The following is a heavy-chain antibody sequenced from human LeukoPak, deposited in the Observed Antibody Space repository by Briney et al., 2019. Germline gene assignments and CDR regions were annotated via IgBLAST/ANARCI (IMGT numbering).Heavy chain of an antibody. V-gene: IGHV4-59*08. J-gene: IGHJ4*02. CDR3: VRHSRVVAFDY. D-gene: IGHD2-15*01. CDR2: IYYTRNT. CDR1: GVSISNHY. Sequence: PSETLSLTCTVSGVSISNHYSSWIRQPPGKGLEWIGYIYYTRNTNYNPSLKSRVTISEDTSKNQVSLKLSSVTAADTAVYYCVRHSRVVAFDYWGQGNLVTVSS.